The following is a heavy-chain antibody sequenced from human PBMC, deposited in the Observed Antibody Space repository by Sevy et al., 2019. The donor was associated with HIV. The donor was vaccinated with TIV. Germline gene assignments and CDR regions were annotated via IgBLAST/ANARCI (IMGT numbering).Heavy chain of an antibody. CDR2: ISWNSGSI. Sequence: GGSLRLSCAASGFTFDDYAMHWVRQAPGKGLEWVSGISWNSGSIGYADSVKGRFTISRDNAKNSLYLQMNSLRAEDTVLYYCAKGGIIAVAGKTEYFQHWGQGTLVTVSS. CDR3: AKGGIIAVAGKTEYFQH. V-gene: IGHV3-9*01. CDR1: GFTFDDYA. J-gene: IGHJ1*01. D-gene: IGHD6-19*01.